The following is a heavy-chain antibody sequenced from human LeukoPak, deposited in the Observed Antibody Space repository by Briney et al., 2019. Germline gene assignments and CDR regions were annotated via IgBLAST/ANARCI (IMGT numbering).Heavy chain of an antibody. Sequence: GGSLRLSCAASGFTFDDYGMSWVRQAPGKGLEWVSGINWNGGSTGYADSVKGRFTISRDNSKNTLYLQMNSLRAEDTAVYYCARGGIAAAVNDYWGQGTLVTVSS. CDR3: ARGGIAAAVNDY. V-gene: IGHV3-20*04. D-gene: IGHD6-13*01. J-gene: IGHJ4*02. CDR1: GFTFDDYG. CDR2: INWNGGST.